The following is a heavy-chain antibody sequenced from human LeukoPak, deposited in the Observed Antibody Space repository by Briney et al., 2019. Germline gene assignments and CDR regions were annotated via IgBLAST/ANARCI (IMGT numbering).Heavy chain of an antibody. CDR1: GFTFSDYY. CDR2: ISSSGSTI. J-gene: IGHJ4*02. Sequence: SPGGSLRLSCAASGFTFSDYYMSWIRQAPGKGLEWVSYISSSGSTIYYADSVKGRFTIYRDNAKISLYLQMNSLRAEDTAVYYCSTSYSSSWPLDYWGQGTLVTVSS. D-gene: IGHD6-13*01. CDR3: STSYSSSWPLDY. V-gene: IGHV3-11*01.